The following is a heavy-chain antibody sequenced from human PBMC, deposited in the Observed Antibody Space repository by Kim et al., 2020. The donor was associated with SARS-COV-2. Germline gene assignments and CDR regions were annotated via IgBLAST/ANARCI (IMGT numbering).Heavy chain of an antibody. Sequence: KFQERVTITRDMSTSTAYMELSSLRSEDTAVYYCAAMRIPGIAVAGNFDYWGQGTLVTVSS. CDR3: AAMRIPGIAVAGNFDY. D-gene: IGHD6-19*01. J-gene: IGHJ4*02. V-gene: IGHV1-58*01.